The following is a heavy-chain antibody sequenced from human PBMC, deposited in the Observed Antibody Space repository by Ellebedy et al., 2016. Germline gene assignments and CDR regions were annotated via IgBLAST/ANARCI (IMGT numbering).Heavy chain of an antibody. CDR3: ARDRDTAMVTFKTYYFYAMDV. D-gene: IGHD5-18*01. CDR2: IYYSGST. J-gene: IGHJ6*02. Sequence: SETLSLTCTVSGGSISSGGYYWSWIRQHPGKGLEWIGYIYYSGSTYYNPSLKSRVTISVDTSKNQFSLKLSSVTVADTAVYYCARDRDTAMVTFKTYYFYAMDVWGQGTTVTVSS. V-gene: IGHV4-31*02. CDR1: GGSISSGGYY.